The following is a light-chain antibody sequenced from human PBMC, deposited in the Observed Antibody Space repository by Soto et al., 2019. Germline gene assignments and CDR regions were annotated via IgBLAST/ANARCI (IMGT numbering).Light chain of an antibody. J-gene: IGKJ2*01. Sequence: EIVLTQSPGTLSLSPGERATLSCRASLSVSNSLAWYQQKPGQTPRLLVHSVSTRAIGIPDRFSGSGSGTDFTLTISRLEPEDFAVYYCQQYSSSPYTFGQGTKLEIK. CDR2: SVS. CDR1: LSVSNS. CDR3: QQYSSSPYT. V-gene: IGKV3-20*01.